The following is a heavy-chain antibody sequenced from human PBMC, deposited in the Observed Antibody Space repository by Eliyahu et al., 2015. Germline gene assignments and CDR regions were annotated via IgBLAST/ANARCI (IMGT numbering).Heavy chain of an antibody. D-gene: IGHD1-1*01. J-gene: IGHJ4*02. CDR3: AREVLDGEMRVYFDC. CDR1: GGSVNSGSHY. Sequence: QVQLQESGPRLVKPSETLSLTCTVSGGSVNSGSHYWNWIRQPPGKALEWIGYIYYSGSTNYNPSLKSRVTISVDTSKNQFSLRLSSVTAADTAVYYCAREVLDGEMRVYFDCWGQGTLLTVSS. CDR2: IYYSGST. V-gene: IGHV4-61*01.